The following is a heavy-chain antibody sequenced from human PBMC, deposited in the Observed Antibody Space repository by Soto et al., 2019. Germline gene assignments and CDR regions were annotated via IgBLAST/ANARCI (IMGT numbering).Heavy chain of an antibody. J-gene: IGHJ4*02. CDR3: ARKVATLNFDH. D-gene: IGHD5-12*01. CDR1: GSMLTDYY. CDR2: INTDTGGT. Sequence: VQVVQSGTEVKTPGASVKVSCKASGSMLTDYYMHWVRPAPGRGLEWMGWINTDTGGTMYDQKFQGRVSMTRDTAINTAYKELSRLQSDDTAMYYWARKVATLNFDHWGQGTLVTVS. V-gene: IGHV1-2*02.